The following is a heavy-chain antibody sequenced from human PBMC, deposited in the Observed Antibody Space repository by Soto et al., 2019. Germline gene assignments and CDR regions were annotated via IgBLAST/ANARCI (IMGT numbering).Heavy chain of an antibody. CDR3: VTDLNWQGH. V-gene: IGHV3-7*01. CDR2: IKYDGSEE. CDR1: GFIFSSVW. Sequence: GGSLRLSCVVSGFIFSSVWMTWVRQAPGKGLECVANIKYDGSEEYYVDSVKGRFTISRDNAKNSLYLQMNSLRDEDSAVYYCVTDLNWQGHWGQGTLVTVSS. J-gene: IGHJ4*02.